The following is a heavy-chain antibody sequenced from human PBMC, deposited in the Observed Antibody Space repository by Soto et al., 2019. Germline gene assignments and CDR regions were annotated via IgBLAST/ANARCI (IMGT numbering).Heavy chain of an antibody. Sequence: QVQLQESGPGLVKPSQTLSLTCTVSGGSISSGGYYWSWIRQHPGKGLEWIGYIYYSGSTYYNPFLLGXXTRSVDTSKNQFSLKLSSVTAADTAGYYCARGVIHWGQGTLVTVSS. CDR2: IYYSGST. V-gene: IGHV4-31*01. D-gene: IGHD2-21*01. J-gene: IGHJ4*02. CDR3: ARGVIH. CDR1: GGSISSGGYY.